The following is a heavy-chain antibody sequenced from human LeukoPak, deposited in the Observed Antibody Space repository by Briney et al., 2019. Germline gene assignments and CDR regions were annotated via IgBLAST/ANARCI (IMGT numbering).Heavy chain of an antibody. D-gene: IGHD1-1*01. CDR2: ITSGSSYI. Sequence: PGGSLRLSCAASKFAFSRYTMNWVRQAPGKGLEWVSSITSGSSYIYYADSVKGRFTISRDNAKNSLFLQMNSLRAEDTALYYCARDRDLTRTFPYGLDVWGQGTTVTVSS. V-gene: IGHV3-21*01. CDR1: KFAFSRYT. J-gene: IGHJ6*02. CDR3: ARDRDLTRTFPYGLDV.